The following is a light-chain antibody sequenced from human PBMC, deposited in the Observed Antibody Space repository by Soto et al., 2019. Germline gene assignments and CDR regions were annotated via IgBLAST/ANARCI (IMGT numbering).Light chain of an antibody. J-gene: IGLJ2*01. Sequence: QSALTQPASVSGSPGQSITISCTGTGSNVGAYDYVYWYQQHPGKVPKLMIYDVSNRPSGVSNRFSGSKSGITASLTISGLQADDEADYYCSSYISSNNVLFGGGTKLTVL. CDR3: SSYISSNNVL. CDR2: DVS. CDR1: GSNVGAYDY. V-gene: IGLV2-14*01.